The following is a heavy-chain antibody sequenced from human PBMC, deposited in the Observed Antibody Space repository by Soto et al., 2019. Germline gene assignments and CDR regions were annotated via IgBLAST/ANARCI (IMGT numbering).Heavy chain of an antibody. Sequence: QVQLQESGPGLVKPSQTLSLTCTVSGGSISSGGYYWSWTRQHPGKGLEWVGYIFYSETTYHNPSLQSRVTISADTSKNQFSLNLSSVTAADTAVYYCARGFLEWLSHPYYGMDVWGQGTTVTVSS. V-gene: IGHV4-31*03. CDR2: IFYSETT. CDR3: ARGFLEWLSHPYYGMDV. D-gene: IGHD3-3*01. CDR1: GGSISSGGYY. J-gene: IGHJ6*02.